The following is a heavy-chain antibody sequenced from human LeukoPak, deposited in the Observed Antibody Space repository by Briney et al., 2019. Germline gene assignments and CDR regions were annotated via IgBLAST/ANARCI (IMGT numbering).Heavy chain of an antibody. Sequence: SETLSLTCTVSGGSISSYYWSWIRQPPGKGLEWIGYIYYSGSTNYNPSLKSRVTISVHTSKNQFSLRLSSVTAADTAVYYCARVTGYIVEDYFDYWGQGTLVTVSS. V-gene: IGHV4-59*01. CDR2: IYYSGST. CDR3: ARVTGYIVEDYFDY. D-gene: IGHD3-22*01. J-gene: IGHJ4*02. CDR1: GGSISSYY.